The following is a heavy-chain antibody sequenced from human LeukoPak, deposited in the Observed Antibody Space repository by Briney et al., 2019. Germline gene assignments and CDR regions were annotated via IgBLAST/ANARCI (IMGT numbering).Heavy chain of an antibody. CDR2: IDPSDSYT. CDR1: GYSFTSYW. J-gene: IGHJ5*02. D-gene: IGHD3-10*01. Sequence: PGESQKISCMGSGYSFTSYWISWVRQMPGKGLEWMGRIDPSDSYTNYSPSFQGHVTISADKSISTAYLQWSSLKASDTAMYYCARRASYGSGSLSWGQGTLVTVSS. V-gene: IGHV5-10-1*01. CDR3: ARRASYGSGSLS.